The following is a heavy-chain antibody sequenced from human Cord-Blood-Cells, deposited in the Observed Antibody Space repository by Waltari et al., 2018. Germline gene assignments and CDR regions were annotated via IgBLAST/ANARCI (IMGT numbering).Heavy chain of an antibody. J-gene: IGHJ5*02. D-gene: IGHD3-3*01. CDR2: FDPEDGET. CDR1: GYTLTELS. CDR3: AISGGFLEWLSPFDP. V-gene: IGHV1-24*01. Sequence: QVQLVQSGAEGQKPGAPVKASCTVSGYTLTELSMHRVRRAPGKGLEWMGGFDPEDGETIYAQKFQGRVTMTEDTSTDTAYMELSSLRSEDTAVYYCAISGGFLEWLSPFDPWGQGTLVTVSS.